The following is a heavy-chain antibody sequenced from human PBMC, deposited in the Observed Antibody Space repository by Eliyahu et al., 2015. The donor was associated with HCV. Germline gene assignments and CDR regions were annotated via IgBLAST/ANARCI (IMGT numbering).Heavy chain of an antibody. Sequence: QAQLVESGGGVVQPGRSLRLSCAASGFTSXNYDMHWVRQXXGKGLEWVTAIXNDGSNKYYADSVKGRFTTSRDNSKNTLYLQVDSLRTEDTAVYYCAGNGVAVHTGFDYWGQGTLITVSS. CDR1: GFTSXNYD. V-gene: IGHV3-30*03. CDR2: IXNDGSNK. CDR3: AGNGVAVHTGFDY. D-gene: IGHD2-2*01. J-gene: IGHJ4*02.